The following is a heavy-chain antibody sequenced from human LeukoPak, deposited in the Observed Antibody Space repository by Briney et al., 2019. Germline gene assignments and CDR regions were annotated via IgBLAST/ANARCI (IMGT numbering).Heavy chain of an antibody. D-gene: IGHD1-26*01. Sequence: GGSLRLSCAASGFAFSRHWMSWVRQAPGKGLEWVTNMKEDGSQIYYVDSVKGRFSISRDNANNLVYLQMNSLRVEDTAVYYCARDPEGGACDYWGQGTLVTVSS. J-gene: IGHJ4*02. CDR1: GFAFSRHW. CDR2: MKEDGSQI. V-gene: IGHV3-7*01. CDR3: ARDPEGGACDY.